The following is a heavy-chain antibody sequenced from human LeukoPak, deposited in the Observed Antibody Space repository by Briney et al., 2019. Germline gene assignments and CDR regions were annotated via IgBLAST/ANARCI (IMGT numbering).Heavy chain of an antibody. J-gene: IGHJ6*02. Sequence: GGSLRLSCAASGSTFSSYWMNWARQAPGKGLEWVASINHNGNVNYYVDSVKGRFTISRDNAKNSLYLQMSNLRAEDTAVYFCARGGGLDVWGQGATVTVSS. CDR2: INHNGNVN. CDR1: GSTFSSYW. CDR3: ARGGGLDV. V-gene: IGHV3-7*03. D-gene: IGHD3-16*01.